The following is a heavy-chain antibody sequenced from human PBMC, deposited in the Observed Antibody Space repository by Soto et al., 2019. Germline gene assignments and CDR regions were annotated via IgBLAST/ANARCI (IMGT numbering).Heavy chain of an antibody. CDR1: GFTFSNYA. CDR2: ISVGGSGT. CDR3: ARESITMVRGVNYYYGMDV. D-gene: IGHD3-10*01. Sequence: EVQLLESGGGLVQPGGSLRLSCAASGFTFSNYAMNWVRQAPGKGLEWVSAISVGGSGTYHADSVKGRFTISRDNAKNSLYLQMNSLRAEDTAVYYCARESITMVRGVNYYYGMDVWGQGTTVTVSS. V-gene: IGHV3-23*01. J-gene: IGHJ6*02.